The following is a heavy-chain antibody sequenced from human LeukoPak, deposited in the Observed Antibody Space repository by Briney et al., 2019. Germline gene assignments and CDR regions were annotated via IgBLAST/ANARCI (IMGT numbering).Heavy chain of an antibody. CDR3: AREAGWLVGDYYFDY. D-gene: IGHD5-18*01. V-gene: IGHV4-59*01. J-gene: IGHJ4*02. CDR2: IYYSGST. Sequence: SETLSLTCTVSGGSIGSYYWSWIRQPPGKGLEWIGYIYYSGSTNYNPSLKSRVTISLDTSKNQFSLKLSSVTAADTAVYYCAREAGWLVGDYYFDYWGQGTLVTVSS. CDR1: GGSIGSYY.